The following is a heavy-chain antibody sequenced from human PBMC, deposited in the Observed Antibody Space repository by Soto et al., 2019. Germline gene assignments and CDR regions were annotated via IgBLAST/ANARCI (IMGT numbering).Heavy chain of an antibody. Sequence: QVQLVESGGGVVQPGRSLRLSCAASGLTFSGYGMHWVRQAPGKGLEWVAVISYDGSKKYYADSVKGRFIISRDKSKNTLYLEMNSLRADDTAVYYCARAARTGLTATPGMVDIWGQGTMVTVSS. CDR3: ARAARTGLTATPGMVDI. D-gene: IGHD1-7*01. V-gene: IGHV3-30*03. CDR1: GLTFSGYG. CDR2: ISYDGSKK. J-gene: IGHJ3*02.